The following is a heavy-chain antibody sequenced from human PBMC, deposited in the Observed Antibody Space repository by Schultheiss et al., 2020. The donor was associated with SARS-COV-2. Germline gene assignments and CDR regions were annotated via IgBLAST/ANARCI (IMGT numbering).Heavy chain of an antibody. V-gene: IGHV1-2*04. CDR1: GGTFSSYA. CDR3: ARSGGSYYYYGMDV. D-gene: IGHD1-26*01. J-gene: IGHJ6*02. Sequence: ASVKVSCKASGGTFSSYAISWVRQAPGQGLEWMGWINPNSGGTNYAQKFQGWVTMTRDTSISTAYMELSRLRSDDTAVYYCARSGGSYYYYGMDVWGQGTTVTVSS. CDR2: INPNSGGT.